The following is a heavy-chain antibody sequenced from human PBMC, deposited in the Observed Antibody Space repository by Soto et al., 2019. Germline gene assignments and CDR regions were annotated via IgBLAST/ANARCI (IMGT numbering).Heavy chain of an antibody. J-gene: IGHJ2*01. V-gene: IGHV1-8*01. CDR1: GYTFTSYD. D-gene: IGHD3-22*01. CDR3: ARGQYYYDSSGYTPYWYFDL. Sequence: QVQLVQSGAEVKKPGASVKVSCKASGYTFTSYDINWVRQATGQGLEWMGWMNPNSGNTGYAQKFQGRVTMTRNTSISTAYMELSSLRSEDTAVYYFARGQYYYDSSGYTPYWYFDLWGRGTLVTVSS. CDR2: MNPNSGNT.